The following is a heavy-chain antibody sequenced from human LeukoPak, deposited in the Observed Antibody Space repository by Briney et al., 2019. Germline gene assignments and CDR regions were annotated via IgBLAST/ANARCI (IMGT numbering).Heavy chain of an antibody. D-gene: IGHD5-18*01. CDR1: GGSISSYY. V-gene: IGHV4-59*01. CDR2: IYYSGST. Sequence: SETLSLTCTVSGGSISSYYWSWIRQPPGKGLEWIGYIYYSGSTNYNPSLKSRVTISVDTSKNQFSLKLSSVTAADTAVYYCARDRGYSYGPQAFDIWGQGTMVTVSS. J-gene: IGHJ3*02. CDR3: ARDRGYSYGPQAFDI.